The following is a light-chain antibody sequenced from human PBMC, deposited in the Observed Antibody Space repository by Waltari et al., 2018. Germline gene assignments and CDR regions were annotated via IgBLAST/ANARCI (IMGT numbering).Light chain of an antibody. CDR3: YSTDSSGNHRV. J-gene: IGLJ3*02. CDR1: ALPKKY. Sequence: SYELTQPPSVSVSPGQTARITCSGDALPKKYAYWYQKKSGQAPVLVIYEDRKRPSGIPERFFGSSSGTMATLTISGAQVEDEADYYCYSTDSSGNHRVFGGGTKLTVL. V-gene: IGLV3-10*01. CDR2: EDR.